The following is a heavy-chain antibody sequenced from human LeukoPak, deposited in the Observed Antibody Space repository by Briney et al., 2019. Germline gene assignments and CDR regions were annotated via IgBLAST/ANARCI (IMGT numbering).Heavy chain of an antibody. CDR3: AKDRANFGY. CDR1: GFTFSSNA. J-gene: IGHJ4*02. CDR2: ISGSGVST. Sequence: GSLRLSCAASGFTFSSNAMSWVRQAPGKGLEWVSGISGSGVSTYYADSVKGRFTISRDNSKNTLYLQMNSLRAEDTAVYYCAKDRANFGYWGQGTLVTVSS. V-gene: IGHV3-23*01.